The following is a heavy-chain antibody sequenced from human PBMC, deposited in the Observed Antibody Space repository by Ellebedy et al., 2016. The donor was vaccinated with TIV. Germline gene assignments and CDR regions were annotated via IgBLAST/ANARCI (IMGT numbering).Heavy chain of an antibody. D-gene: IGHD3-10*01. CDR1: GFTFNSFA. J-gene: IGHJ4*02. V-gene: IGHV3-23*01. Sequence: GESLKISXAASGFTFNSFAMSWVRPAPGRGLEWVSGISDSFSTYYADSVRGRFTISRDNSKNTLHLQMNSLRAEDTAVYYCAKGEALVWFGEHYYFDYWGLGTRVTVSS. CDR2: ISDSFST. CDR3: AKGEALVWFGEHYYFDY.